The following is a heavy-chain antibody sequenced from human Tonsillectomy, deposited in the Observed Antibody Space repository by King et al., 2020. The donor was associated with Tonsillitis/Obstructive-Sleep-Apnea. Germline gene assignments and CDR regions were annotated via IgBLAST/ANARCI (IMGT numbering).Heavy chain of an antibody. J-gene: IGHJ4*02. CDR2: ISGSGVST. CDR1: GFTFSSYA. CDR3: AKDSGTYYYSCFDS. V-gene: IGHV3-23*04. D-gene: IGHD3-22*01. Sequence: VQLVESGGGLVQPGGSLRLSCAASGFTFSSYAMSWVRQAPGKGLQWVSTISGSGVSTYYADSLRGRFTISRDNSKNTLYLQMNSLRAEDTAVYYCAKDSGTYYYSCFDSWGQGTLVTVSS.